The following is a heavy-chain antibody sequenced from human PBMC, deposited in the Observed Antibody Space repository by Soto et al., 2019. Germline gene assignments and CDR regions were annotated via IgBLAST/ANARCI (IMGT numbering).Heavy chain of an antibody. CDR1: GFTFSSYW. D-gene: IGHD3-9*01. CDR2: IKQDGSEK. CDR3: AREQRYFDWGLDY. Sequence: EVQLVESGGGLVQPGGSLRLSCAASGFTFSSYWMSWVRQAPGKGLEWVANIKQDGSEKYYVDSVKGRFTISRDNAKNSLYLQMNSLRAEDTAVYYCAREQRYFDWGLDYWGQGTLVTVSS. J-gene: IGHJ4*02. V-gene: IGHV3-7*03.